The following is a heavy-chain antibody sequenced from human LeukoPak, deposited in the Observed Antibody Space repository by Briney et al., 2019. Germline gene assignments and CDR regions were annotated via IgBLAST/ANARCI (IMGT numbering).Heavy chain of an antibody. CDR1: GFALSSHW. J-gene: IGHJ1*01. V-gene: IGHV3-7*03. D-gene: IGHD6-13*01. Sequence: PGGSLRLSCAASGFALSSHWMTWVRQVPGRGPEWVANVNRDGSETYYLDSVKGRFTISKDNAKNSLYLQMNSLRAEDTALYYCAKDYSSSWYRHFQHWGQGTLVTVSS. CDR3: AKDYSSSWYRHFQH. CDR2: VNRDGSET.